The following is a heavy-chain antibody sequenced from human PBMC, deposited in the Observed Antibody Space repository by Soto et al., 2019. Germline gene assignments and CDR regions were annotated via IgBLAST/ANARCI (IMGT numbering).Heavy chain of an antibody. CDR3: ARDDGYRGFDC. D-gene: IGHD6-25*01. CDR2: IKQDGSAK. J-gene: IGHJ4*02. V-gene: IGHV3-7*01. Sequence: GSLRLSCAASGFTFRTHWMSWVRQTPGKGLEWVANIKQDGSAKFYVDSVRGRFTISRDNANNSLYLQLNSLRAEDTAVYYCARDDGYRGFDCWGQGSLVTSP. CDR1: GFTFRTHW.